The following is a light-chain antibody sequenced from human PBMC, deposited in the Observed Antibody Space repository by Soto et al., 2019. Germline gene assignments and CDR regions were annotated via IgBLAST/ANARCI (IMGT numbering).Light chain of an antibody. CDR3: QQYNSYSKT. CDR1: RSISNW. Sequence: DIQMTQSPSTLSASVGDRVTITCRASRSISNWLAWYQQRPGIAPKLLIFDASILQSGVPSRFSGSGSGTEFTLSISRLQTDDFATYYCQQYNSYSKTFGQGTKVDIK. J-gene: IGKJ1*01. CDR2: DAS. V-gene: IGKV1-5*01.